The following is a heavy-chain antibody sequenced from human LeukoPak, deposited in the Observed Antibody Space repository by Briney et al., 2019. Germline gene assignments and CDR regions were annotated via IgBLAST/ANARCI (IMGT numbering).Heavy chain of an antibody. D-gene: IGHD6-19*01. V-gene: IGHV3-74*03. CDR3: VGSSGWPAY. Sequence: SLKLPCAASGLSLKNCRMHWFPQPPGKGLEWVSRIDNDGNTKYADSVKGRFTISRDNAKNTLYLQMNSLRADDTAVYYCVGSSGWPAYWGQGSLVTVSS. CDR1: GLSLKNCR. CDR2: IDNDGNT. J-gene: IGHJ4*02.